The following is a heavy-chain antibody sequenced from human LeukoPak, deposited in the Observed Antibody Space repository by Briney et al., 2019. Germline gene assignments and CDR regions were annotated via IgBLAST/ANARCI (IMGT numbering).Heavy chain of an antibody. CDR3: ARGYYDSSGYYYWFDP. J-gene: IGHJ5*02. D-gene: IGHD3-22*01. CDR2: IYYSGST. CDR1: GGSISSYY. V-gene: IGHV4-59*01. Sequence: SETLSLTCTVSGGSISSYYWSWIRQPPGKGLEWIGYIYYSGSTNYNPSLKSRVTISVDTAKNQFSLKLSSVTAADTAVYHCARGYYDSSGYYYWFDPWGQGTLVTVSS.